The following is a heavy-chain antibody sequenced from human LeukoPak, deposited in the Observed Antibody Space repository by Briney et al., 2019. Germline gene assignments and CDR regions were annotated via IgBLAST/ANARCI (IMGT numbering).Heavy chain of an antibody. V-gene: IGHV3-30*02. D-gene: IGHD4-17*01. CDR1: GFTFSSYG. CDR2: IRYDGSNK. J-gene: IGHJ4*02. CDR3: ARDQNHYGDLGFDC. Sequence: PGGSLRLSCAASGFTFSSYGMHWVRQAPGKGLEWVAFIRYDGSNKYYADSVKGRFTISRDNAKNSLYLQMNSLRAEDTAVYYCARDQNHYGDLGFDCWGQGTLVTVSS.